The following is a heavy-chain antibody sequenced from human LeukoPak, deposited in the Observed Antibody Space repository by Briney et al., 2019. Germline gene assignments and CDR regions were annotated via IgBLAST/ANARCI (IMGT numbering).Heavy chain of an antibody. CDR2: MDGSGKTT. Sequence: GGSLRLSCAASGLTFSSSAMSWVRQAPGKGLGWVSVMDGSGKTTYYADSVKGRFTISRDNSKNTLYLQLTSLRVEDTAVYYCAKVATWTYFDSWGQGTLVTVSS. CDR1: GLTFSSSA. V-gene: IGHV3-23*01. CDR3: AKVATWTYFDS. D-gene: IGHD3/OR15-3a*01. J-gene: IGHJ4*02.